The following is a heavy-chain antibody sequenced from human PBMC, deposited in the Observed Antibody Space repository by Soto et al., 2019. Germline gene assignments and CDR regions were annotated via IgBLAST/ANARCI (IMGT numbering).Heavy chain of an antibody. CDR2: IYYSGST. Sequence: PSETVSLTCTVSGGSVSSGSFYWSWTRQPPGKGLEWIGYIYYSGSTNYNPSLKSRVTISVDTSKNQFSLKLSSVTAADTAVYYCARDPGPYCSGGSCAGGYYYYGMDVWGQGTTVTVSS. V-gene: IGHV4-61*01. D-gene: IGHD2-15*01. CDR3: ARDPGPYCSGGSCAGGYYYYGMDV. CDR1: GGSVSSGSFY. J-gene: IGHJ6*02.